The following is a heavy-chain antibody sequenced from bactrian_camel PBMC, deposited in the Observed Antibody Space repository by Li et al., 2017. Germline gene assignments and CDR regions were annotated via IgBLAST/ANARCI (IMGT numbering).Heavy chain of an antibody. J-gene: IGHJ4*01. D-gene: IGHD2*01. CDR1: GFRYSSVC. CDR2: IYIGGSST. V-gene: IGHV3S1*01. CDR3: AAADKTIYFSPLIERRYDY. Sequence: VQLVESGGGSVQAGGSLRLSCAASGFRYSSVCMAWFRQSPGKEREEVASIYIGGSSTYYVDSVKDRFTISQDNAKNTLYLQMNSLKPEDTAMYYCAAADKTIYFSPLIERRYDYWGQGTQVTVS.